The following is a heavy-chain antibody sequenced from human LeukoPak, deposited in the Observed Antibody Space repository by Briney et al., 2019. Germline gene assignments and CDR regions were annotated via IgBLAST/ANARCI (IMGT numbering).Heavy chain of an antibody. CDR1: GGSFSGYY. J-gene: IGHJ6*03. V-gene: IGHV4-34*01. CDR2: INHSGST. Sequence: SETLSLTCAVYGGSFSGYYWSWIRQPPGKGLEWIGEINHSGSTNYNPSLKSRVTMSVDTSKNQFSLKLSSVTAADTAVYYCARKPGGYYYYYMDVWGKGTTVTVSS. CDR3: ARKPGGYYYYYMDV. D-gene: IGHD1-14*01.